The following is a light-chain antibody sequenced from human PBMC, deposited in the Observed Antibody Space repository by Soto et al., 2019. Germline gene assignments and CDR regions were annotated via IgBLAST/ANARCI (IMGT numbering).Light chain of an antibody. CDR2: GAS. CDR1: QSVSSSY. V-gene: IGKV3-20*01. J-gene: IGKJ1*01. Sequence: EIVLTQSPGTLSLSPGERVTLSCRASQSVSSSYLAWYQQKPGQAPRLLIYGASRRATGIPDRFSGSGSGTDFTLTISRLEPEDFAVFYCQQYGSSPQTFGQGTKVEIK. CDR3: QQYGSSPQT.